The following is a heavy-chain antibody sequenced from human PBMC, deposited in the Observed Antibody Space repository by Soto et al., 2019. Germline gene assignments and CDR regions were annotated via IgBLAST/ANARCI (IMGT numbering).Heavy chain of an antibody. Sequence: PSETLRHTYTVSGGSSRSSSYYWGWIRQPPGKGLEWIGSIYYSGSTYYNPSLKSRVTISVDTSKNQFSLKLSSVTAADTAVYYCARLVRLEQVGYWGQGTLVTVSS. J-gene: IGHJ4*02. V-gene: IGHV4-39*01. CDR3: ARLVRLEQVGY. CDR1: GGSSRSSSYY. CDR2: IYYSGST. D-gene: IGHD1-1*01.